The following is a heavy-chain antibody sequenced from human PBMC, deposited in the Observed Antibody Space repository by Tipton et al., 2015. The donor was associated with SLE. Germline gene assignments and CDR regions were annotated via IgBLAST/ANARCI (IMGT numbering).Heavy chain of an antibody. CDR2: IYYSGST. CDR1: GGSISSSSYY. V-gene: IGHV4-39*07. D-gene: IGHD2-2*01. J-gene: IGHJ4*02. Sequence: TLSLTCTVSGGSISSSSYYWGWIRQPPGKGLEWIGNIYYSGSTYYNPSLKSRVTISVDTSLNQFSLRLPSVTAADTAVYYCASQLLYNFDYWGQGTLVTVSS. CDR3: ASQLLYNFDY.